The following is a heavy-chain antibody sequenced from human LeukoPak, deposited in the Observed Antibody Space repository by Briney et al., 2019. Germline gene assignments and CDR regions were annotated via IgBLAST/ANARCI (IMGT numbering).Heavy chain of an antibody. CDR1: GFTFRNHG. CDR2: ASSDEINQ. J-gene: IGHJ4*02. V-gene: IGHV3-30*03. D-gene: IGHD2-15*01. CDR3: ATFIATRLDN. Sequence: PGGSLRLSCVFSGFTFRNHGMHWVRQAPGKGLEWVAVASSDEINQNYADSVRGRFLISRDNSKNTLNLQMNNLGTEDTAVYYCATFIATRLDNWGQGILVTVSS.